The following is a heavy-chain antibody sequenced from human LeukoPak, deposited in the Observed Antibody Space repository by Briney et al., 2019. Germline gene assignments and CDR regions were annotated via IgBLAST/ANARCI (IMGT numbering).Heavy chain of an antibody. D-gene: IGHD4-23*01. CDR2: IYHTGST. CDR3: ARGRSGYGGNSGIASCDY. Sequence: SETLSLTCTVSGDSISNGYYWGWIRQPPGKGLEWIGSIYHTGSTYYNPSLKSRVIISVDTSKNQFSLKLSSVTAADTAMYYCARGRSGYGGNSGIASCDYWGQGTLVTVSS. V-gene: IGHV4-38-2*02. J-gene: IGHJ4*02. CDR1: GDSISNGYY.